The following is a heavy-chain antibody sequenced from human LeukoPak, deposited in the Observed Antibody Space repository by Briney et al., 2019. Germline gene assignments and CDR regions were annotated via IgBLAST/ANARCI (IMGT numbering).Heavy chain of an antibody. CDR1: GFTFSNYA. J-gene: IGHJ4*02. CDR3: AKVWDDGADDNFDY. Sequence: GGSLRLSCAASGFTFSNYALSWVRQAPGKGLEWVSAIGGSGSSTYYADSVKGRFTISRDNSKNTLYLQMNSLRADDTAVYYCAKVWDDGADDNFDYWGQGTLVTVSS. CDR2: IGGSGSST. D-gene: IGHD1-1*01. V-gene: IGHV3-23*01.